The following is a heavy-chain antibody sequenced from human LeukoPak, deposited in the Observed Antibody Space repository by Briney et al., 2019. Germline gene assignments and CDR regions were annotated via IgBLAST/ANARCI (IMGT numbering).Heavy chain of an antibody. V-gene: IGHV3-23*01. CDR1: GFTFSSYA. CDR3: AKVDYDSSGYYPWGAFDI. D-gene: IGHD3-22*01. CDR2: ISGSGGST. J-gene: IGHJ3*02. Sequence: GGSLRLSCAASGFTFSSYAMSWVRQAPGKGLEWVSAISGSGGSTYYADSVKGRFTISRDNSKNTLYVQMNSLRGEDTAVYYCAKVDYDSSGYYPWGAFDIWGQGTMVTVSS.